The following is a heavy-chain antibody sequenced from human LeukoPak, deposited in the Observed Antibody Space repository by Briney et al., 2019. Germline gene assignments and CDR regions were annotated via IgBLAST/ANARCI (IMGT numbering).Heavy chain of an antibody. D-gene: IGHD3-9*01. CDR1: RFTFSSYV. CDR2: ISRVGGIP. Sequence: GGSLRLSRAPSRFTFSSYVMHWVRPAPGRGLEYVSAISRVGGIPYYANSLKGAFTISRDNSTNTLSLQKVRLRAEEMAVYYCARDGGRYFDWYGLGGNYYYYMDVWGKGTTVTVSS. J-gene: IGHJ6*03. CDR3: ARDGGRYFDWYGLGGNYYYYMDV. V-gene: IGHV3-64*01.